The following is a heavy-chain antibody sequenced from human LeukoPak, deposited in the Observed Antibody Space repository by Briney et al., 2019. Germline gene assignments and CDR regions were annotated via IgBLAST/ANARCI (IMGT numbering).Heavy chain of an antibody. J-gene: IGHJ4*02. D-gene: IGHD5-18*01. Sequence: PSETLSLTCAVYGGSFSGYYWSWIRQPPGKGLEWIGEINHSGSTNYNPSLKSRVTISVDTSKNQFSLKLSSVTAADTAVYYCARHRAIWLRGDYFDYWGQGTLVTASS. CDR2: INHSGST. V-gene: IGHV4-34*01. CDR3: ARHRAIWLRGDYFDY. CDR1: GGSFSGYY.